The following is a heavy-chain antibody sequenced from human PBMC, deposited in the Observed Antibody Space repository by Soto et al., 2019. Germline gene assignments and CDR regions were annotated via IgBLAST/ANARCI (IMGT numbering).Heavy chain of an antibody. D-gene: IGHD2-2*01. CDR2: INPSGGST. CDR3: ASRLYCSSTSCPHLGAFDI. CDR1: GYTFTSYY. Sequence: GASVKVSCKASGYTFTSYYMHWVRQAPGQGLEWMGIINPSGGSTSYAQKFQGRVTMTRDTSTSTVYMELSSLRSEDTAVYYCASRLYCSSTSCPHLGAFDIWGQGTMVTVSS. J-gene: IGHJ3*02. V-gene: IGHV1-46*03.